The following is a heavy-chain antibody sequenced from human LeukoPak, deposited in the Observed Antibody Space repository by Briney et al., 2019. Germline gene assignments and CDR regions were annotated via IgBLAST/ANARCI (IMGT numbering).Heavy chain of an antibody. CDR3: ARDLSFRAQYGMDV. J-gene: IGHJ6*02. CDR1: GFTLSSYG. V-gene: IGHV3-33*01. Sequence: GGSLRLSCAASGFTLSSYGIHWVRQAPGKGLEWVAVIWYDGSNKYYADSVKGRFTISRDNSKNTLYLQTNSLRAEDTALYYCARDLSFRAQYGMDVWGQGTTVTVSS. CDR2: IWYDGSNK.